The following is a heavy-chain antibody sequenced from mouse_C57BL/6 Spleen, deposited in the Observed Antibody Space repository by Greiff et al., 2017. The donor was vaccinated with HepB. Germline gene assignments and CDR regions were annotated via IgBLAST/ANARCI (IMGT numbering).Heavy chain of an antibody. CDR2: ISSGGDYI. CDR3: TRGYDYGGFAY. V-gene: IGHV5-9-1*02. J-gene: IGHJ3*01. D-gene: IGHD2-4*01. Sequence: VQLKESGEGLVKPGGSLKLSCAASGFTFSSYAMSWVRQTPEKRLEWVAYISSGGDYIYYADTVKGRFTISRDNARNTLYLQMSSLKSEDTAMYYCTRGYDYGGFAYWGQGTLVTVSA. CDR1: GFTFSSYA.